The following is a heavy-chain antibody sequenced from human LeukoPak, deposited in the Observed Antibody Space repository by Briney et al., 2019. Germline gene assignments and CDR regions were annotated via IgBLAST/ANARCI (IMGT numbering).Heavy chain of an antibody. CDR2: ISGSGGST. CDR1: GFTFSSYA. CDR3: AKFEHYYGSGSYYRPYYYYYYMDV. J-gene: IGHJ6*03. D-gene: IGHD3-10*01. V-gene: IGHV3-23*01. Sequence: GGSLRLSCAASGFTFSSYAMSWVRQAPGKGLVWVSAISGSGGSTYYADSVKGRFTISRDNSMNTLYLQMNSLRAEDTAVYYCAKFEHYYGSGSYYRPYYYYYYMDVWGKGTTVTVSS.